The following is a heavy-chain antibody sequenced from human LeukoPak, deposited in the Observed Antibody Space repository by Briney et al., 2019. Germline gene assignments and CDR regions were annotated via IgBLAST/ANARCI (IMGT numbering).Heavy chain of an antibody. V-gene: IGHV4-59*01. CDR1: GVSISSYY. Sequence: SETLSLTCAVSGVSISSYYWSWIRQPPGKGLEWIGYIYNRGLTYYSPSLKSRLTISVDTSKNEFSLKLSSVTAADTAVYYCATGSCGGLYYHYYMDVWGKGTTVTVSS. CDR3: ATGSCGGLYYHYYMDV. D-gene: IGHD2-21*01. CDR2: IYNRGLT. J-gene: IGHJ6*03.